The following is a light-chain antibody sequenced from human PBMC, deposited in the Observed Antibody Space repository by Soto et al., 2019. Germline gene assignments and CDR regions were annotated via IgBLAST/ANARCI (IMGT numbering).Light chain of an antibody. CDR3: QSYDSSLSGWV. CDR1: SSNIGAGYV. Sequence: QSVLTQPPSASGTPGQRVTISCTGSSSNIGAGYVVHWYQQLPGTAPKLLIYGNSNRPSGVPDRFSGSKSGTSASLAITGLQAEDEADYYCQSYDSSLSGWVFGGGTKLTVL. V-gene: IGLV1-40*01. J-gene: IGLJ3*02. CDR2: GNS.